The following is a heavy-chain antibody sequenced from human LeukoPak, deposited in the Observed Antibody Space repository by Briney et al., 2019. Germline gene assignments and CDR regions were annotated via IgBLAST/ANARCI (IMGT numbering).Heavy chain of an antibody. Sequence: GSLRLSCAASGFTVSSTYMSWVRQAPGKGLEWVANIKQDGSEKYYVDSVKGRFTISRDNAKNSLYLQMNSLRAEDTAVYYCARGRRIVGATTAYSGMDVWGQGTTVTVSS. CDR2: IKQDGSEK. CDR1: GFTVSSTY. CDR3: ARGRRIVGATTAYSGMDV. V-gene: IGHV3-7*05. J-gene: IGHJ6*02. D-gene: IGHD1-26*01.